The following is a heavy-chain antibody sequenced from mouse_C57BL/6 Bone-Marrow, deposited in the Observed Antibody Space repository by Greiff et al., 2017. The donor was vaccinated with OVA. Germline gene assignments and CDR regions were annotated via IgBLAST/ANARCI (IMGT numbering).Heavy chain of an antibody. D-gene: IGHD1-1*01. V-gene: IGHV7-3*01. CDR3: ARLQSRAMGY. CDR2: IRNKANGYTT. J-gene: IGHJ4*01. CDR1: GFTFTDYY. Sequence: DVMLVESGGGLVQPGGSLSLSCAASGFTFTDYYMSWVRQPPGKALEWLGFIRNKANGYTTEYSASVKGRFTISRDNSQSILYLQMNALRAEDSATYYCARLQSRAMGYWGQGTSVTVSS.